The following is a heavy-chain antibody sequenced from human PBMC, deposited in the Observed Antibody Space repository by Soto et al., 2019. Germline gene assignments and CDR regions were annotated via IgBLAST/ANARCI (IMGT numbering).Heavy chain of an antibody. J-gene: IGHJ5*02. Sequence: PSETLSLTCAVYGGSFSGYYWSWIRQPPGKGLEWIGEINHSGSTNYNPSLKSRVAISVDTSKNQFSLKLSSVTAADTAVYYCARGRKWRYSSSNNWFDPWGQGTLVTVSS. V-gene: IGHV4-34*01. CDR2: INHSGST. CDR3: ARGRKWRYSSSNNWFDP. CDR1: GGSFSGYY. D-gene: IGHD6-6*01.